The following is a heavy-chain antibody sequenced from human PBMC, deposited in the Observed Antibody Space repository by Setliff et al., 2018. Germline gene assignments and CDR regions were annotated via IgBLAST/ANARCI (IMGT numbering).Heavy chain of an antibody. CDR3: ARHLLVQGTYHFDY. D-gene: IGHD3-10*01. CDR1: GGSISSRSYY. V-gene: IGHV4-39*01. CDR2: MYYSGST. J-gene: IGHJ4*02. Sequence: SETLSLTCTASGGSISSRSYYWGWIRQPPGKGLEWIGSMYYSGSTYYNPSLKGRVTLSVDTTKNQFSLKLTSMTAADTAVYFCARHLLVQGTYHFDYWGQGSPVTVSS.